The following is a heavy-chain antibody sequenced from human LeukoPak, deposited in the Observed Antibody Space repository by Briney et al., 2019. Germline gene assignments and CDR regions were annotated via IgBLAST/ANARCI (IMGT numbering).Heavy chain of an antibody. Sequence: ASVKVSCKASGYTFTCYYMHWVRQAPGQGLEWMGWINPNSGGTNYAQKFQGRVTMTRDTSISTAYMELSRLRSDDTAVYYCARDFWSGYGASDYWGQGTLVTVSS. V-gene: IGHV1-2*02. J-gene: IGHJ4*02. CDR1: GYTFTCYY. CDR2: INPNSGGT. D-gene: IGHD3-3*01. CDR3: ARDFWSGYGASDY.